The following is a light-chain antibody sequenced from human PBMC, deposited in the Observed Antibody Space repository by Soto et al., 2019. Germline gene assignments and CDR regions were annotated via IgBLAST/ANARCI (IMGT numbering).Light chain of an antibody. J-gene: IGLJ1*01. CDR3: SSYKISNPRQLV. Sequence: QSALTQPASVSGSPGQSITISCTGTSSDVGGYNYVSWYQQHPGKAPKFMIYDVSNRPSGVSNRFSGSKSGNTASLTISGLQAEDEADYYCSSYKISNPRQLVFGTGTKVNVL. V-gene: IGLV2-14*01. CDR2: DVS. CDR1: SSDVGGYNY.